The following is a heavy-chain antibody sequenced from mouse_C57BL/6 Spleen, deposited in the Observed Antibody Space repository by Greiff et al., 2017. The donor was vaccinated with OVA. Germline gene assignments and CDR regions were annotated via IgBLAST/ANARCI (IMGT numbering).Heavy chain of an antibody. V-gene: IGHV1-19*01. CDR2: INPYNGGT. Sequence: VQLKESGPVLVKPGASVKMSCKASGYTFTDYYMNWVKQSHGKSLEWIGVINPYNGGTSYNQKFKGKATLTVDKSSSTAYMELNSLTSEYSAVYYCARRGDGYSYYFDYWGQGTTLTVSS. J-gene: IGHJ2*01. D-gene: IGHD2-3*01. CDR3: ARRGDGYSYYFDY. CDR1: GYTFTDYY.